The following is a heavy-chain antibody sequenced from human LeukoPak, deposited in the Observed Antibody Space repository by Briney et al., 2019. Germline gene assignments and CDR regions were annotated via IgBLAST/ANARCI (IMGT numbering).Heavy chain of an antibody. CDR2: ISGSGGST. CDR3: AKDLLFDILTGYSDY. V-gene: IGHV3-23*01. CDR1: GFTFSSYG. Sequence: RGSLRLSCAASGFTFSSYGMSWVRQAPGKGLEWVSAISGSGGSTYYADSVKGRSTISRDNSKNTLYLQMNSLRAEDTAVYYCAKDLLFDILTGYSDYWGQGTLVTVSS. J-gene: IGHJ4*02. D-gene: IGHD3-9*01.